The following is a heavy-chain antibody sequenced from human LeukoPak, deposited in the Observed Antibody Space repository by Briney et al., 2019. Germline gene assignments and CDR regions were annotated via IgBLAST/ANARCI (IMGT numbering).Heavy chain of an antibody. CDR2: INHSGST. CDR1: GGSFSGYY. D-gene: IGHD3-22*01. J-gene: IGHJ3*02. V-gene: IGHV4-34*01. Sequence: SETLSLTCAVYGGSFSGYYWSWIRQPPGKGLEWIGEINHSGSTNYNPSLKSRVTISVDTSKNQFSLKLSSVTAADTAVYYCARGLVGPYDRSGYDAFDIWGQGTMVTVSS. CDR3: ARGLVGPYDRSGYDAFDI.